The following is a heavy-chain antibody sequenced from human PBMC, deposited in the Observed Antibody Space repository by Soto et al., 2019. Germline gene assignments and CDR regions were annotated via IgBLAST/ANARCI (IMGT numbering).Heavy chain of an antibody. V-gene: IGHV1-69*01. CDR1: GGTFSSYA. D-gene: IGHD4-17*01. J-gene: IGHJ4*02. CDR2: IIPIFGTA. CDR3: ARLHDCGDYGIDY. Sequence: QVQLVQSGAEVKKPGSSVKVSCKASGGTFSSYAISWVRQAPGQGLEWMGGIIPIFGTANYAQKFQGRVTIPADESTSTAYMAVSRLRSEDTAVYYCARLHDCGDYGIDYWGQGTLVTVSS.